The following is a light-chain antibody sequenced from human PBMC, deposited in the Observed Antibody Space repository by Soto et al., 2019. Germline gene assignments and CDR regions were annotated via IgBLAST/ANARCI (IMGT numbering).Light chain of an antibody. CDR3: QKYGSSPST. Sequence: EIVLTQSPGTLSLSPGERATLSCRASQSVSSSYLAWYQQKPGQAPRLLIYGASSRATGIPDRFSGSGSGTDFTLTISRLEPADFAVYYCQKYGSSPSTFGQGTKVDIK. CDR2: GAS. CDR1: QSVSSSY. V-gene: IGKV3-20*01. J-gene: IGKJ1*01.